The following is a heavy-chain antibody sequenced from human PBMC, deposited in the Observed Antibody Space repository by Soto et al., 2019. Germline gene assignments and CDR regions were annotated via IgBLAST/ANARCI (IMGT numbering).Heavy chain of an antibody. CDR3: AKGDFYYYGMDV. V-gene: IGHV3-23*01. J-gene: IGHJ6*02. CDR1: GFTFSSYA. CDR2: ISGSGGST. Sequence: EVQLLESGGGLVQPGGSLRLSCAASGFTFSSYAMSWVRQAPGKGLEWVSAISGSGGSTYYADSVKGRFTISRDNSKNKLYLQMNSLRAEDTAVYYCAKGDFYYYGMDVWGQGTTVTVSS.